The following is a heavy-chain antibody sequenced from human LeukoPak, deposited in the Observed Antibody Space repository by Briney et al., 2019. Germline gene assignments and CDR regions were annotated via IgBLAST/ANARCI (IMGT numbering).Heavy chain of an antibody. CDR3: ARGSGGSYSAIDY. J-gene: IGHJ4*02. CDR2: IIPIFGTA. CDR1: GYTFTSYA. Sequence: GASVKVSCKASGYTFTSYAMNWVRQAPGQGLEWMGGIIPIFGTANYAQKFQGRVTITTDESTSTAYMELSSLRSEDTAVYYCARGSGGSYSAIDYWGQGTLVTVSS. V-gene: IGHV1-69*05. D-gene: IGHD1-26*01.